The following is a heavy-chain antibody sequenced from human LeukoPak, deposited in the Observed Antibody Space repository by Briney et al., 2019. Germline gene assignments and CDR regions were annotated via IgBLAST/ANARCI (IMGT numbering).Heavy chain of an antibody. Sequence: SETLFLTCAVYGGSFSGYYWSWIRQPPGKGLEWIGEINRSGSTNYNPSLKSRVTISVDTSKNQFSLKLSSVTAADTAVYYCARVTSIAAAGRGYFDYWGQGTLVTVSS. CDR1: GGSFSGYY. CDR2: INRSGST. V-gene: IGHV4-34*01. D-gene: IGHD6-13*01. J-gene: IGHJ4*02. CDR3: ARVTSIAAAGRGYFDY.